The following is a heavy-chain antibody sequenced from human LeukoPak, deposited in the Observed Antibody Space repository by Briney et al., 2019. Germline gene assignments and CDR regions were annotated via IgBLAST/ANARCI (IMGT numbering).Heavy chain of an antibody. CDR3: ARGDAYNYDYFDY. CDR2: ISTSSSYI. CDR1: GLTFSSYS. D-gene: IGHD5-24*01. J-gene: IGHJ4*02. Sequence: GGSLRLSCAASGLTFSSYSMNWVRLAPGKGLEWVSSISTSSSYIYYSDSLKGRLTISRDNAKNSLYLQMNSLRAEDTAVYYCARGDAYNYDYFDYWGQGTLVTVSS. V-gene: IGHV3-21*01.